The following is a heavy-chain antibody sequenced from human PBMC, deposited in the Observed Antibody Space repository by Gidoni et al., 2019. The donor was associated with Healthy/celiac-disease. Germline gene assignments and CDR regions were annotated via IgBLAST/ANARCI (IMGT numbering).Heavy chain of an antibody. J-gene: IGHJ4*02. V-gene: IGHV3-30*04. CDR2: ISYDGSNK. CDR1: GFTFSSYA. CDR3: ARLGPKWLVY. D-gene: IGHD6-19*01. Sequence: QVQLVESGGGVVQPGRSLCLSCAASGFTFSSYAMHWVRQAPGKGLEWVAVISYDGSNKYYADSVKGRVTIFRDNSKNTLYLQMNSLRAEDTAVYYCARLGPKWLVYWGQGTLVTVSS.